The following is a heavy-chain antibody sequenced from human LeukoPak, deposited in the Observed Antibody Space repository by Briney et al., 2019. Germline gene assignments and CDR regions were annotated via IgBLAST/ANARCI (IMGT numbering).Heavy chain of an antibody. CDR1: GFTVSNKY. D-gene: IGHD3-9*01. Sequence: GSLRLSCAASGFTVSNKYMTWVRQAPGKGLEWVSSIGGSGFSSHYADSVKGRFTISRDNSKNTLYLQMNSLRAEDTAAYYCAEGKGDILTGYYYYMDVWGKGTTVTISS. V-gene: IGHV3-23*01. CDR2: IGGSGFSS. CDR3: AEGKGDILTGYYYYMDV. J-gene: IGHJ6*03.